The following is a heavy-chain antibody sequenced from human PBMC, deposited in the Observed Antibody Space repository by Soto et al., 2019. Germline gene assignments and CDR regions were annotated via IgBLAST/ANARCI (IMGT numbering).Heavy chain of an antibody. CDR3: ARLGGYCSSTSCYGYYGMDV. Sequence: SETLSLTCTVSGCSISSSTYYWGWIRQSPGKGLEWIGSIYYSGSTYYNPSLKSRVTISVDTSKNQFSLKLSSVTAADTAVYYCARLGGYCSSTSCYGYYGMDVWGQGTTVTVS. J-gene: IGHJ6*02. CDR2: IYYSGST. V-gene: IGHV4-39*01. D-gene: IGHD2-2*01. CDR1: GCSISSSTYY.